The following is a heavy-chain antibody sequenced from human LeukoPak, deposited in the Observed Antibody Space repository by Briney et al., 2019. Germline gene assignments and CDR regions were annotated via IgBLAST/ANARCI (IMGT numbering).Heavy chain of an antibody. CDR1: GGSISSRSHY. D-gene: IGHD2-15*01. CDR3: ARLLRGNSGGYY. Sequence: AETLSLTCTLSGGSISSRSHYWGWIRQPPGKGREWIGSIYYSGSTYYNPSLKSRVTISVDTSKNQFSLKLSSVTAADTAVYYCARLLRGNSGGYYWGQGTLVTVSS. J-gene: IGHJ4*02. CDR2: IYYSGST. V-gene: IGHV4-39*01.